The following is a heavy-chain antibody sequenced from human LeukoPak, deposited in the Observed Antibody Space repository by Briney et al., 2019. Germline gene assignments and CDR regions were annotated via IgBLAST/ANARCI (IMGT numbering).Heavy chain of an antibody. Sequence: SETLSLTCTVSGGSLSSGDYYWSWLRQPPGKGLEWIGYIYYSGSTYYNPSLKSRVTTSIDTSKNQFSLKMSSVTAADTAVYYCVREVKGYGSSWYQNWFDPWGQGTLVTVSS. J-gene: IGHJ5*02. D-gene: IGHD6-13*01. CDR3: VREVKGYGSSWYQNWFDP. CDR1: GGSLSSGDYY. CDR2: IYYSGST. V-gene: IGHV4-30-4*01.